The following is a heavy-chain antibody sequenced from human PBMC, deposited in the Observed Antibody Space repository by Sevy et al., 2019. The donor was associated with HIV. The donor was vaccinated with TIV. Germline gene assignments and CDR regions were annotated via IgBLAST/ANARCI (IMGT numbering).Heavy chain of an antibody. D-gene: IGHD1-1*01. CDR2: IYYSGST. CDR3: ARLSLSRGVTTGSYYFDY. J-gene: IGHJ4*02. CDR1: GGSISSSSYY. Sequence: SETLSLTCTVSGGSISSSSYYWGWIRQPPGKGLEWIAFIYYSGSTYYNPSLKSRVSIFIDTSKNQFSLKLSPVTAADTALYYCARLSLSRGVTTGSYYFDYWGQGTLVTVSS. V-gene: IGHV4-39*01.